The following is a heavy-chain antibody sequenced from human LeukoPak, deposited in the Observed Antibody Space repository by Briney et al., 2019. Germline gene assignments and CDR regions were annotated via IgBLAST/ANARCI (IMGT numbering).Heavy chain of an antibody. D-gene: IGHD3-10*01. CDR2: IRHDGSNK. CDR3: AKRFGELLCFDY. Sequence: GGSLRLSCAASGFTFSSYGMHRVRQAPGKGLEWVAFIRHDGSNKNYADSVKGRFTISRDNSKNTLYLQMNSLRAEDTAVYYCAKRFGELLCFDYWGQGTLVTVSS. CDR1: GFTFSSYG. J-gene: IGHJ4*02. V-gene: IGHV3-30*02.